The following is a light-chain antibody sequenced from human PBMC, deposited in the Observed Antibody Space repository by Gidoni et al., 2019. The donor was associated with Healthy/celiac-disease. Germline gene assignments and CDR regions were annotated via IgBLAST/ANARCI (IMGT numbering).Light chain of an antibody. CDR3: QVWDSSSDHPV. Sequence: ITCGGNNIGSKSVHWYQQKPGQAPVLVIYYDSDRPSGIPERFSCSNSGNTATLTISRVEAGDEADYYCQVWDSSSDHPVFGGGTKLTVL. V-gene: IGLV3-21*04. CDR2: YDS. CDR1: NIGSKS. J-gene: IGLJ2*01.